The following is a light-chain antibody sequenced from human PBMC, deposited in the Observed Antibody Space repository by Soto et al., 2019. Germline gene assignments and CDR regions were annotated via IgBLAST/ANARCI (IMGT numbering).Light chain of an antibody. J-gene: IGKJ2*01. CDR2: GAS. Sequence: DIVMTQSPDSLAVSLGERATINCKSSQSVLYTSNNKNYLAWYQQRPGQPPKLLIYGASTRESGVPDRFSGSGSGTDFTLTISSLQSEDVAVYYCQQYSTTPHTFGQGTKLEIK. CDR1: QSVLYTSNNKNY. CDR3: QQYSTTPHT. V-gene: IGKV4-1*01.